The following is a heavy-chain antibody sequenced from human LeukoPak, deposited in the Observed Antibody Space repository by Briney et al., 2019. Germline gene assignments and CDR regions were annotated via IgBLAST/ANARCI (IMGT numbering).Heavy chain of an antibody. Sequence: PPETLSLTCTVSGGSISSYYWSWIRQPPGKGLEWIGYIYYSGSTNYNPSLKSRVTISVDTSKNQFSLKLSSVTAADTAVYYCARGGETYYYDSSGYYYDYWGQGTLVTVSS. CDR2: IYYSGST. CDR3: ARGGETYYYDSSGYYYDY. J-gene: IGHJ4*02. D-gene: IGHD3-22*01. CDR1: GGSISSYY. V-gene: IGHV4-59*01.